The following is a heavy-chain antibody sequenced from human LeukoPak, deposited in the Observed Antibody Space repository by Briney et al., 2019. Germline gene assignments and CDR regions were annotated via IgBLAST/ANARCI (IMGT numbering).Heavy chain of an antibody. CDR3: ARDDALVATGSFDY. J-gene: IGHJ4*02. CDR1: GYTFTSYG. Sequence: ASVKVSCKASGYTFTSYGIDWVRQAPGQGLEWMGWISAYNDNTNYAQKLQGRVTMTTDTSTSTAYMELRSLRSDDTAVYYCARDDALVATGSFDYWGQGTLVTVSS. D-gene: IGHD5-12*01. V-gene: IGHV1-18*01. CDR2: ISAYNDNT.